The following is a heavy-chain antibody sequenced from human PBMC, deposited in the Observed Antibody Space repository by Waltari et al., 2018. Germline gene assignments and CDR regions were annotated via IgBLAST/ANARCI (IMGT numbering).Heavy chain of an antibody. D-gene: IGHD2-15*01. V-gene: IGHV3-23*01. Sequence: EVQLLESGGGLVQPGGSLRLSCAASGFTFSSYAMSWVRQAPGKGLEWVSGISGSGGSTYYADSVKGRFTSSRDNSKNTLYLQMNSLRAEDTAVYYCAKDPPRGYCSGGSCYPEDWGQGTLVTVSS. CDR2: ISGSGGST. CDR3: AKDPPRGYCSGGSCYPED. CDR1: GFTFSSYA. J-gene: IGHJ1*01.